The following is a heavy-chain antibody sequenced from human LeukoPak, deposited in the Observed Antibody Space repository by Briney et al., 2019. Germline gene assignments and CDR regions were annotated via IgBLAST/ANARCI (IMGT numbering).Heavy chain of an antibody. V-gene: IGHV3-21*01. CDR1: GFTFGDYT. Sequence: GGSLRLSCAASGFTFGDYTMNWVRQAPGKGLEWVSSISSSSSYIFYADSVKGRFTISRDNAKNSLYLQMSSLRAEDTAVYYCARFLKTGYWAQYCYFDLWGRGTLVTVSS. CDR2: ISSSSSYI. CDR3: ARFLKTGYWAQYCYFDL. J-gene: IGHJ2*01. D-gene: IGHD3-9*01.